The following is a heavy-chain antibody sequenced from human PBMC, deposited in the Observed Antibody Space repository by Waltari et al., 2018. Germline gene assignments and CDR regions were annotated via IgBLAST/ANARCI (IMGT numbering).Heavy chain of an antibody. J-gene: IGHJ4*02. D-gene: IGHD3-10*01. Sequence: QLQLRESGPGLVKPSETLSLTCTVSGGSISSSSSYWGWIHQSPGKGLEWIGIIHYSGSTHYSPSLKSRVTISVDTSKNQFSLKLNSVTAADTAVYFCARESGRDYYLDYWGQGTLVTVSS. V-gene: IGHV4-39*07. CDR1: GGSISSSSSY. CDR3: ARESGRDYYLDY. CDR2: IHYSGST.